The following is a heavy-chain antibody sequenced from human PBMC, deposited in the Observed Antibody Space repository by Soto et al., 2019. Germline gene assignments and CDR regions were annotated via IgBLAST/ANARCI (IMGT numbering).Heavy chain of an antibody. D-gene: IGHD3-16*01. CDR3: ARALQTYYDSGRHDALDF. CDR1: GATFSSYA. Sequence: SVKVDRKTSGATFSSYAISLVRQAPRQRLEWMGGIIPIFGTANYAQKFQGRVTITADESTSTAYMELSSLRSEDTAVYYFARALQTYYDSGRHDALDFWGQRAMDTGSS. CDR2: IIPIFGTA. V-gene: IGHV1-69*01. J-gene: IGHJ3*01.